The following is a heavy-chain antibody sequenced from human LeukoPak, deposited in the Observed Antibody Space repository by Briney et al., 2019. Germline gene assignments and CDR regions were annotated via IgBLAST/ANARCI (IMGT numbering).Heavy chain of an antibody. D-gene: IGHD5-18*01. V-gene: IGHV1-69*05. Sequence: SVKVSCKASGGTFSSYAISWVRQAPGQGLEWMGGIIPIFGTANYAQKLQGRVTMTTDTSTSTAYMELRSLRSDDTAVYYCARVPTAMVDYYYYYMDVWGKGTTVTVSS. CDR3: ARVPTAMVDYYYYYMDV. CDR1: GGTFSSYA. J-gene: IGHJ6*03. CDR2: IIPIFGTA.